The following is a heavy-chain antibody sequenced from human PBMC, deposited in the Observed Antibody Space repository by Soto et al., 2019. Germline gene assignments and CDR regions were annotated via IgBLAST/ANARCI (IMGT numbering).Heavy chain of an antibody. J-gene: IGHJ5*02. CDR3: AKLDNYDFWSDSSHNWFDP. CDR2: ISASGGST. D-gene: IGHD3-3*01. V-gene: IGHV3-23*01. CDR1: GFTFSSYA. Sequence: GGSLRLSCAASGFTFSSYAMSWVRQAPGKGLDWVSAISASGGSTYYADSVKGRFTISRDHSKNTLYLQMSSLRADDTAVYYCAKLDNYDFWSDSSHNWFDPWGQGTLVTVSS.